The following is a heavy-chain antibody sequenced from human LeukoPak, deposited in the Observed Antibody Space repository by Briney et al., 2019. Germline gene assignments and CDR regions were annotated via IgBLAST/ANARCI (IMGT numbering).Heavy chain of an antibody. J-gene: IGHJ6*03. CDR2: IYYSGYT. D-gene: IGHD3-10*01. V-gene: IGHV4-59*01. CDR3: AREGYYGSGSYYTVGYYYYMDV. CDR1: GGSISSYY. Sequence: SETLSLTCTVSGGSISSYYWSWIRQPPGKGLEWIGCIYYSGYTNYKSSLKSRVTISVDTSKNQFSLKLSSVTAADTAVYSCAREGYYGSGSYYTVGYYYYMDVWGKGTTVTVSS.